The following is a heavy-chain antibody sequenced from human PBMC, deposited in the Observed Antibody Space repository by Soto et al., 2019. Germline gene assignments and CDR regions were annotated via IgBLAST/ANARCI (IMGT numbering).Heavy chain of an antibody. Sequence: EVQLLESGGGLVQPGGSLRLSCAASGFSFSSYAMGWVRQAPGKGLEWVSIISATDVATYYADSVKGHFIIARDDSRRTLFLQMNSLRAEDTAVYHCVKDVYSGSSGRFDLWGQGTLVTVSS. D-gene: IGHD1-26*01. V-gene: IGHV3-23*01. CDR1: GFSFSSYA. CDR3: VKDVYSGSSGRFDL. J-gene: IGHJ5*02. CDR2: ISATDVAT.